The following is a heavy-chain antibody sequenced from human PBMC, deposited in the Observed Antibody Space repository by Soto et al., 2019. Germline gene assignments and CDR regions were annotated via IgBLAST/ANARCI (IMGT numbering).Heavy chain of an antibody. Sequence: GGSLRLSCAASGFTFSSYEMNWVRQAPGKGLEWISYIASSGSTTYYADSVKGRFTISRDNAKNSLYLQMNSLRADDTAVYYCARGNSPVNVYWGQGTLVTVSS. V-gene: IGHV3-48*03. CDR2: IASSGSTT. CDR3: ARGNSPVNVY. J-gene: IGHJ4*02. CDR1: GFTFSSYE. D-gene: IGHD3-16*02.